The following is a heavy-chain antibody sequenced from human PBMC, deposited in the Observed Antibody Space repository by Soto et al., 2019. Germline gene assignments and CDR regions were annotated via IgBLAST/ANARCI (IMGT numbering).Heavy chain of an antibody. D-gene: IGHD3-10*01. Sequence: GRLLRLSYAASGFKFSKHWMSWVSLAPGKGLEWLAYIKEDGSEEFYVDSVKGRFTLSRDNAKNSVYVEMDSLRDEDTAVYYCARDKGVRSGMDVWGQGTTVTVSS. CDR3: ARDKGVRSGMDV. J-gene: IGHJ6*02. CDR2: IKEDGSEE. V-gene: IGHV3-7*04. CDR1: GFKFSKHW.